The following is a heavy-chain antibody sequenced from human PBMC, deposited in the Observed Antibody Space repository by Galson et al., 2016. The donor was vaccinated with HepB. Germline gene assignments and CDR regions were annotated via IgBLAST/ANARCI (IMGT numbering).Heavy chain of an antibody. CDR2: DSVHGGRK. J-gene: IGHJ4*02. D-gene: IGHD2/OR15-2a*01. Sequence: SLRLSCAASGLTYNKYGMHWARQAPGKGLEWVAADSVHGGRKWYAGSVKGRFTISRDNPNNMLFLQMSSLRADDTAVYYCAKRHEYCPPVGCSVDYWGQGTLVSVSS. V-gene: IGHV3-30*18. CDR1: GLTYNKYG. CDR3: AKRHEYCPPVGCSVDY.